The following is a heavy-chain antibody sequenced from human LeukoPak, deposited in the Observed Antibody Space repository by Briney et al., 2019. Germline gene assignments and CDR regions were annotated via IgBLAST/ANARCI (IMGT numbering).Heavy chain of an antibody. CDR2: ISYDGSNK. J-gene: IGHJ6*03. CDR1: GFTFSSYA. V-gene: IGHV3-30*04. D-gene: IGHD3-9*01. Sequence: GRSLRLSCAASGFTFSSYAMHWVRQAPGKGLEWVAVISYDGSNKYYADSVKGRFTISRDNSKNTLYLQMNSLRAEDTAVYYCARDQNNDILTGYYYMDVWGKGTTVTVSS. CDR3: ARDQNNDILTGYYYMDV.